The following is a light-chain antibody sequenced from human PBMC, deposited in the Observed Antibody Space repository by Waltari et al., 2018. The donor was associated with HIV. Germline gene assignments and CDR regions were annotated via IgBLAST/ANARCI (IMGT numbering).Light chain of an antibody. CDR1: QDINNY. CDR3: QHYDNLLWT. V-gene: IGKV1-33*01. J-gene: IGKJ1*01. CDR2: DAS. Sequence: DIQMTQSPSSLSASVGDRVTITCRASQDINNYLNWYQQKPGKAPKRLIYDASNLETGVPSRFTGSGSGTDFTFTISSLQPEDIATYYCQHYDNLLWTFGQGTKMEIK.